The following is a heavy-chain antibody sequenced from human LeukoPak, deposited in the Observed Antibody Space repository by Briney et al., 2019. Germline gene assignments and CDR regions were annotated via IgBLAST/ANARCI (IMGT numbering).Heavy chain of an antibody. CDR1: GGSINSSSYS. V-gene: IGHV4-39*01. CDR2: IFYSGNT. CDR3: ARHRSKWLQSSFDY. J-gene: IGHJ4*02. Sequence: SETLSLTCTVSGGSINSSSYSWGWIRQPPGKGLEWIGSIFYSGNTYDNPSLKSRVTISVDTSKNQFSLKLNSVTAADTAVYYCARHRSKWLQSSFDYWGQGTLVTVSS. D-gene: IGHD5-24*01.